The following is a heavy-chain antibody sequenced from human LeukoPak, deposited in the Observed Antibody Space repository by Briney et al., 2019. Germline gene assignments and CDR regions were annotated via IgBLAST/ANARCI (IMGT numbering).Heavy chain of an antibody. J-gene: IGHJ6*03. CDR1: GYSFTSYW. D-gene: IGHD5-24*01. V-gene: IGHV5-51*01. CDR2: IYPGDSDT. Sequence: EESLKISCKGSGYSFTSYWIGWVRQMPGKGLEWMGIIYPGDSDTRYSPSFQGQVTISADKSISTAYLQWSSLKASDTAMYNCARHREMATTYYYYYYMDVWGKGTTVTVSS. CDR3: ARHREMATTYYYYYYMDV.